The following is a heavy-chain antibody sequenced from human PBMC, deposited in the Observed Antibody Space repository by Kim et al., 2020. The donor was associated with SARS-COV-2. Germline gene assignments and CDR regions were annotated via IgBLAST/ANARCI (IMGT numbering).Heavy chain of an antibody. V-gene: IGHV4-4*02. D-gene: IGHD3-3*01. Sequence: SETLSLTCAVSGVSVSSGNWWTWVRQPPGTGPEWIGEINHSGITNYNPSLKSRAAISVDKSRNHFSLKLNSVTAADTAVYFCARPGRDDFWSGYTYYYGLDVWGQGITVTVSS. J-gene: IGHJ6*02. CDR2: INHSGIT. CDR3: ARPGRDDFWSGYTYYYGLDV. CDR1: GVSVSSGNW.